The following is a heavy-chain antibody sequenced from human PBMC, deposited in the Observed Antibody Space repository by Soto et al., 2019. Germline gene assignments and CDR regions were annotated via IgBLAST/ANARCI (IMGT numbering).Heavy chain of an antibody. V-gene: IGHV3-30-3*01. CDR1: GFIFSGYA. Sequence: QVQLVESGGGVVQPGRSLRLSCAASGFIFSGYAMHWVRQAPGKGLEWVAVISYDGNNQYYADSVKGRFTVSRDNSNNMLYVQINNMRDEDTDMYYCEKETNAYEINFWGQGTLVTVSS. D-gene: IGHD3-9*01. J-gene: IGHJ4*02. CDR3: EKETNAYEINF. CDR2: ISYDGNNQ.